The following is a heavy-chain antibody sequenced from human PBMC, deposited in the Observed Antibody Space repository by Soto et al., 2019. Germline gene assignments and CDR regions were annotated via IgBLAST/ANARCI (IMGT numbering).Heavy chain of an antibody. CDR1: GGTFSTYP. CDR3: ARLRASNYEAYQH. D-gene: IGHD4-4*01. CDR2: INPIFGTA. Sequence: QVQLVQSGAEVKKPGSSVKVSCKASGGTFSTYPISWVRQAPGQGLEWMGGINPIFGTANYAQKLQGRVTITADESTTTAHMQLSSLRSDDTAFYYCARLRASNYEAYQHWGQGTLVTVSS. V-gene: IGHV1-69*12. J-gene: IGHJ1*01.